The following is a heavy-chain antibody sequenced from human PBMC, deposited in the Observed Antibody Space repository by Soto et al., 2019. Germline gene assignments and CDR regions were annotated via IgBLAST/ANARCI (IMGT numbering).Heavy chain of an antibody. CDR2: IWYDGSNK. J-gene: IGHJ4*02. V-gene: IGHV3-33*01. CDR1: GFTFSSHG. Sequence: QVQLVESGGGVVQPGRSLRVSCAASGFTFSSHGMHWVRQAPGKGLEWVAVIWYDGSNKYYGESVKGRFIISRDNSKNTVDPQMNSMRAEDTAIYYCARWGPDKVLDYWGQGPLVTVSS. D-gene: IGHD3-16*01. CDR3: ARWGPDKVLDY.